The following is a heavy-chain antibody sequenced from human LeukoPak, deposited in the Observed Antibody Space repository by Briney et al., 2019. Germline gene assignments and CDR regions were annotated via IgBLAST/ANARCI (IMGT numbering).Heavy chain of an antibody. V-gene: IGHV5-51*01. CDR3: ARQESAQRDVFDI. J-gene: IGHJ3*02. CDR2: IYPGDSHT. CDR1: EYNLTNYW. Sequence: GESLKISCKGFEYNLTNYWIGWVRQMPGKGLEWMGIIYPGDSHTIYSPSFQGQVTISADKSINTAYLQWSSLKASDTAMYYCARQESAQRDVFDIWGQGTMVAVSS.